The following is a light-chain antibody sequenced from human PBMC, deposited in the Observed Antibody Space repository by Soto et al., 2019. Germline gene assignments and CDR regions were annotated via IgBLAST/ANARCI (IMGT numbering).Light chain of an antibody. V-gene: IGKV1-39*01. Sequence: DIQVTQSPSSLSASLGDRVTITCRASQSISRHLNWYQQKSGKPPRLLIHAASSLQSGVPSRFSGSGSGTDFTLTITSLQPEDFATYYCQETQSTPGTFGQGTRLEIK. CDR3: QETQSTPGT. CDR1: QSISRH. CDR2: AAS. J-gene: IGKJ1*01.